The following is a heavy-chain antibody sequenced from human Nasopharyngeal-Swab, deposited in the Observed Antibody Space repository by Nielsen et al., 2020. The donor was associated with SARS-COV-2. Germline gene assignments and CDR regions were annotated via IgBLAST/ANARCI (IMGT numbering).Heavy chain of an antibody. D-gene: IGHD3-9*01. V-gene: IGHV3-21*01. CDR1: GFTFSSYS. CDR3: VRDRLNGGGTDV. CDR2: ISSSSSYM. Sequence: GESLKISCAASGFTFSSYSMNWVHQAPGKGLEWVSSISSSSSYMYYADSVKGRFTISRDNAKNSVYLQMNSLRAEDTAVYYCVRDRLNGGGTDVWGQGTTVTVSS. J-gene: IGHJ6*02.